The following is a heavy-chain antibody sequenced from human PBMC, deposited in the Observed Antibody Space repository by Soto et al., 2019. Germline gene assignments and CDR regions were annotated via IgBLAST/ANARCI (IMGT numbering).Heavy chain of an antibody. CDR3: ARVADCSGGSCDFSVDY. Sequence: QVQLQESGPGLVKPSQTLSLTCTVSGGSISSGDYYWSWIRQPPGKGLEWIGYIYYSGSTYYNPXLQRRVTISXDXSXNXRSLKLSSVTAADTAVYYCARVADCSGGSCDFSVDYWGQGTLVTVSS. J-gene: IGHJ4*02. D-gene: IGHD2-15*01. V-gene: IGHV4-30-4*01. CDR1: GGSISSGDYY. CDR2: IYYSGST.